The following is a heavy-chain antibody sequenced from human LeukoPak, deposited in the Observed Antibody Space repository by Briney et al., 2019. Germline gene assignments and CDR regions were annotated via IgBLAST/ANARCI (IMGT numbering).Heavy chain of an antibody. CDR3: ARVQRITIFGVVIKASYYYYMDV. D-gene: IGHD3-3*01. J-gene: IGHJ6*03. CDR1: GGSFSGYY. CDR2: INHSGST. Sequence: SETLSLTCAVYGGSFSGYYWSWIRQPPGKGLEWIGEINHSGSTNYNPSLKSRVTISVDTSKNQFSLKLSSVTAADTAVYYCARVQRITIFGVVIKASYYYYMDVWGKGTTVTVSS. V-gene: IGHV4-34*01.